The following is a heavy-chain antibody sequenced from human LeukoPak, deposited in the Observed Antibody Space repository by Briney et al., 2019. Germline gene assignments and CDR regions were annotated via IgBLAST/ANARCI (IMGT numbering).Heavy chain of an antibody. CDR2: INPHSGGT. Sequence: APVKVSFKASGYTFTVYYMHWVRQAPGQGLEWLGWINPHSGGTNYAQRFQGRVTMTRDTSISTAYMELSRLRSDDTAVYYCSTYYYDSSGYFDYWGQGTLVTVSS. D-gene: IGHD3-22*01. V-gene: IGHV1-2*02. CDR3: STYYYDSSGYFDY. J-gene: IGHJ4*02. CDR1: GYTFTVYY.